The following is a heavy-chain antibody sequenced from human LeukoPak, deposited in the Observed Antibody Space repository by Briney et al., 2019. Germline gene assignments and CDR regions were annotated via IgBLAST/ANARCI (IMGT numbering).Heavy chain of an antibody. CDR3: ARGSFSPTHFTMVRGVRNYFDY. CDR2: INHSGST. Sequence: KPSETLSLSCAVYGGSFSGYYWSWIRQPPGKGLEWIGEINHSGSTNYNPSLKSRVTISVDTSKNQFSLKLSSVTAADTAVYYCARGSFSPTHFTMVRGVRNYFDYWGQGTLVTVSS. V-gene: IGHV4-34*01. D-gene: IGHD3-10*01. J-gene: IGHJ4*02. CDR1: GGSFSGYY.